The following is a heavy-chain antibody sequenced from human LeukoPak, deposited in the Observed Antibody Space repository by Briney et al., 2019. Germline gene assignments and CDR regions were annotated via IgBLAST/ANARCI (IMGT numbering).Heavy chain of an antibody. Sequence: SETLSLTCTVSGGSISSYYWSWIRQPAGKGLEWIGRIYTSGSTNYNPSLKSRVTMSVDTSKNQFSLKLSSVTAADTAVYYCARVVLGSIAVAGEEPYYYYYMDVWGKGTTVTISS. CDR2: IYTSGST. V-gene: IGHV4-4*07. J-gene: IGHJ6*03. CDR1: GGSISSYY. D-gene: IGHD6-19*01. CDR3: ARVVLGSIAVAGEEPYYYYYMDV.